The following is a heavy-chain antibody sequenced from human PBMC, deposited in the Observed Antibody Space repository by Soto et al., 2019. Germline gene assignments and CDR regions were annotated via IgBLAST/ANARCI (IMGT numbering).Heavy chain of an antibody. D-gene: IGHD2-2*01. Sequence: QVQLVESGGGVVQPGRSLRLFCAASGFTFSSYGMDWVRQAPGKGLEWVAIIGYDGRDQRFADSVRGRFTISRDNSKNTVYLQMNSLTAEDTAVYYCARPSTAPNGYYMNVWGKGTTVTVSS. J-gene: IGHJ6*03. CDR3: ARPSTAPNGYYMNV. CDR2: IGYDGRDQ. CDR1: GFTFSSYG. V-gene: IGHV3-33*01.